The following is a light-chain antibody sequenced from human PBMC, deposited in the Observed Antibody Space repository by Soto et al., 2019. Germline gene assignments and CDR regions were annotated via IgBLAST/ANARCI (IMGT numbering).Light chain of an antibody. CDR1: QSVSTF. J-gene: IGKJ5*01. CDR3: QQYKNWPL. Sequence: EIVLTQSPATLSLSPGERAILSCRASQSVSTFLAWFQQKPGQPPRLLIYGESTRATGIQARFSGSGFGTEFTLTISSLQSEDFAVYYCQQYKNWPLFGQGTRLEIK. CDR2: GES. V-gene: IGKV3-15*01.